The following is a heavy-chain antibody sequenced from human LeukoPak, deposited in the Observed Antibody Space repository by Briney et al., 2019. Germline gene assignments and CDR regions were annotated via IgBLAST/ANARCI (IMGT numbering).Heavy chain of an antibody. Sequence: GGSLRLSCAASGFTFSSYGMHGVPQAPGKGREGVAVIWYDGSNKYYADSVKGRFTISRDNSKNTLYLQMNSLRAEDTAVYYCARDGGSYPFDYWGQGTLVTVSS. CDR2: IWYDGSNK. CDR1: GFTFSSYG. CDR3: ARDGGSYPFDY. V-gene: IGHV3-33*01. D-gene: IGHD1-26*01. J-gene: IGHJ4*02.